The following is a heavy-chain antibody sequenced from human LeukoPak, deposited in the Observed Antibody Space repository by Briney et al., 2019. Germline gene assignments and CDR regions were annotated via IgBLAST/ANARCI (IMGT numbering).Heavy chain of an antibody. CDR2: VNPNTGGT. J-gene: IGHJ1*01. CDR1: GYTFTGYY. CDR3: ARFDSSGEHFQQ. Sequence: ASVKVSCKAAGYTFTGYYIYSVRQAPGQGLEWVGWVNPNTGGTDYAQKFQGRVTVTRDTSISTAYMELTSLRSDDTAFYYCARFDSSGEHFQQWGQGTLVTVSS. V-gene: IGHV1-2*02. D-gene: IGHD3-22*01.